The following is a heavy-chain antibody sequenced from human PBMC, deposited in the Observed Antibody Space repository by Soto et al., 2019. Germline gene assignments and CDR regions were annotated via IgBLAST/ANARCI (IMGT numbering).Heavy chain of an antibody. Sequence: EVQLVECGGGLVKPGGSLRLSCAASGFTFSSYSMNWVRQAPGKGLEWVSAINRNSINMHYADSVKGRFTISRDNAKNSLYLQMNSLRVEDTAVYYCVRDLLEVVTKFDPWGQGTLVTVSS. V-gene: IGHV3-21*01. CDR3: VRDLLEVVTKFDP. D-gene: IGHD1-1*01. CDR2: INRNSINM. J-gene: IGHJ5*02. CDR1: GFTFSSYS.